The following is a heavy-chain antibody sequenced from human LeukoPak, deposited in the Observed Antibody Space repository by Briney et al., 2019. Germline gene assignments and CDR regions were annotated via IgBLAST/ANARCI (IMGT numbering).Heavy chain of an antibody. J-gene: IGHJ4*02. CDR3: ARVNRGRVLRFLEWLPNREREYYFDY. CDR2: MNPNSGNT. CDR1: GYTFTSYD. Sequence: ASVKVSCKASGYTFTSYDINWVRQATGQGLEWMGWMNPNSGNTGYAQKFQGRVTMTRNTSISTAYMELSSLRSEDTAVYYCARVNRGRVLRFLEWLPNREREYYFDYWGQGTLVTVSS. D-gene: IGHD3-3*01. V-gene: IGHV1-8*01.